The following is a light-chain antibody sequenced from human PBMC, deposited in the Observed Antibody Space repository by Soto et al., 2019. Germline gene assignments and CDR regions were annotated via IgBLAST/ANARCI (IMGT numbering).Light chain of an antibody. J-gene: IGLJ2*01. CDR1: SSDVGSYNY. Sequence: QSALTQPASVSGSPGQSITISCTGTSSDVGSYNYVSWYQQHPGKAPKLMIYDVSNRPSGVSNRFSGSKSGNTASLTISGLQAEYEADYYCSSYTSSSTLVVFGGGTKVTVL. V-gene: IGLV2-14*01. CDR3: SSYTSSSTLVV. CDR2: DVS.